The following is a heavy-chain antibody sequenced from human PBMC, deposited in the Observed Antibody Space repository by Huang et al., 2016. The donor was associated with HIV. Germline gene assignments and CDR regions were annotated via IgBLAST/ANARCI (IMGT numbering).Heavy chain of an antibody. CDR3: ARLYYDVWSSYYADY. Sequence: QVTLKESGPVLVKPTETLTLTCTVSGFSLSNARVGVSWIRQPPGKSLEWLAHIFSNDEQSYSTSLKTRLTISKDTSKSQVVLTMTNMYPVDTATYYCARLYYDVWSSYYADYWGQGTLVTVSS. J-gene: IGHJ4*02. D-gene: IGHD3-3*01. V-gene: IGHV2-26*01. CDR1: GFSLSNARVG. CDR2: IFSNDEQ.